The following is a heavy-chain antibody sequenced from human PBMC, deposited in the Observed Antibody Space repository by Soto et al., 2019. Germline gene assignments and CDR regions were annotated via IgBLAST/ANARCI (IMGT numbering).Heavy chain of an antibody. Sequence: SETLSLTCTVSGGSVSSGSYYWSWIRQPPGKGLEWIGYIYYSGSTNYNPSLKSRVTISVDTSKNQFSLKLSSVTAADTAVYYCARDPRYCSGGSCSPFDYWGQGALVTVS. J-gene: IGHJ4*02. D-gene: IGHD2-15*01. CDR2: IYYSGST. V-gene: IGHV4-61*01. CDR1: GGSVSSGSYY. CDR3: ARDPRYCSGGSCSPFDY.